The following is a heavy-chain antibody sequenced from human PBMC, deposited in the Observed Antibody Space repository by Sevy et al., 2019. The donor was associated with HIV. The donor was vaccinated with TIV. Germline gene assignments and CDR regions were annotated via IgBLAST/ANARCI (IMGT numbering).Heavy chain of an antibody. J-gene: IGHJ4*02. CDR2: IYWNDDK. CDR3: ARLRYYYGSGRIFDY. CDR1: GFSLSTSGVG. V-gene: IGHV2-5*01. D-gene: IGHD3-10*01. Sequence: SGPTLVKPTQTLTLTCTFSGFSLSTSGVGVGWIRQPPGKALEWLALIYWNDDKRYSPSLKSRLTITKDTSKNQVVLTMTNMDPVDTATYYCARLRYYYGSGRIFDYWGQGTLVTVSS.